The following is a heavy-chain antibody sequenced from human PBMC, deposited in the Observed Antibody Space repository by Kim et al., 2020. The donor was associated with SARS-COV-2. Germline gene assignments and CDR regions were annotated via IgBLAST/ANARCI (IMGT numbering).Heavy chain of an antibody. J-gene: IGHJ2*01. CDR2: IYYSGTT. V-gene: IGHV4-59*01. D-gene: IGHD6-6*01. Sequence: SETLSLTCTVSGGSISSYYWIWIRQSPGKGLEWIGYIYYSGTTNYNPSLKSRVTMSVDMSKKQFSLNLSSVTAADTAVYYCARVRYSSSSVSWYLDLWGR. CDR1: GGSISSYY. CDR3: ARVRYSSSSVSWYLDL.